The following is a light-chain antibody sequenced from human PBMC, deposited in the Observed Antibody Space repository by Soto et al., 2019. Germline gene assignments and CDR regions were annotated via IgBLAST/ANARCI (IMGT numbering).Light chain of an antibody. J-gene: IGLJ2*01. CDR1: SSNIGAGYD. CDR3: QSYDSSLTNAV. CDR2: GNN. Sequence: QSVLTQPPSVSGAPGPTITISFTGSSSNIGAGYDVHWYQQLPGRAPKLLIYGNNNRPSGVPDRFSGSKSGTSVSLAITGLRGEDEADYHCQSYDSSLTNAVFGGGTKLTVL. V-gene: IGLV1-40*01.